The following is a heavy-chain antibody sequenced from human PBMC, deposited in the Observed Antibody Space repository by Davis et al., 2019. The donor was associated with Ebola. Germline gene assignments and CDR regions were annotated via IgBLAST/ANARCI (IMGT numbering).Heavy chain of an antibody. D-gene: IGHD6-19*01. V-gene: IGHV4-59*01. CDR2: IYYSGST. CDR3: ARVVKGGDSSGWYGNYYYYGMDV. CDR1: GGSISSYY. Sequence: SETLSLTCTVSGGSISSYYWSWIRQPPGKGLEWIGYIYYSGSTNYNPSLKSRVTISVDTSKNQFSLKLSSVTAADTAVYYCARVVKGGDSSGWYGNYYYYGMDVWGQGTTVTVSS. J-gene: IGHJ6*02.